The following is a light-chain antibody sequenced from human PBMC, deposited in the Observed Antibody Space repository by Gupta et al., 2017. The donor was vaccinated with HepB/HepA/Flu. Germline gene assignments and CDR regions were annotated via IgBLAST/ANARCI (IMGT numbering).Light chain of an antibody. Sequence: EIVLTQSPGTLSLSPGERATLSCRTSQDIRTDYLAWYQHMRGQSPRLLIYATSTRATGIPDRFRSSGSETYFTLTITRQEPEDVAVYCCQQKGNSPDTFGRGTKVEIK. CDR1: QDIRTDY. J-gene: IGKJ4*01. CDR3: QQKGNSPDT. CDR2: ATS. V-gene: IGKV3-20*01.